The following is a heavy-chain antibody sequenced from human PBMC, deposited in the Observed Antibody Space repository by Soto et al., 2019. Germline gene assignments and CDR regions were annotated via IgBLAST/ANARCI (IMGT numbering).Heavy chain of an antibody. CDR2: ISYDGSNK. CDR1: GFTFSSYA. J-gene: IGHJ4*02. V-gene: IGHV3-30-3*01. D-gene: IGHD1-26*01. Sequence: GGSLRLSCAASGFTFSSYAMHWVRQAPGKGLEWVAVISYDGSNKYYADSVKGRFTISRDNSKNTLYLQMNSLRAEDTAVYYCARDPGSGIYLDYWGQGTLVTVSS. CDR3: ARDPGSGIYLDY.